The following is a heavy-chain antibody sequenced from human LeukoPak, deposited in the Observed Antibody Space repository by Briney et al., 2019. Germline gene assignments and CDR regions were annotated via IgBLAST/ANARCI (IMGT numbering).Heavy chain of an antibody. Sequence: ASVKVSCKASGYTFTSYDINWVRQATGQGLEWMGWMNPNSGNTGYAQKFQGRVTITRNTSISTAYMELSSLRSEDTAVYYRARGFKMSGRSLYYYYYMDVWGKGTTVTISS. J-gene: IGHJ6*03. V-gene: IGHV1-8*03. CDR3: ARGFKMSGRSLYYYYYMDV. CDR1: GYTFTSYD. CDR2: MNPNSGNT. D-gene: IGHD3-3*01.